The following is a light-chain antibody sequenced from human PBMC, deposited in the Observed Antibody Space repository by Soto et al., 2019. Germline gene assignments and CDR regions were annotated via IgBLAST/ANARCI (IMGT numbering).Light chain of an antibody. CDR2: DVT. Sequence: EIVLTQSPATLSLSPGERATLSCRASQSVSTDLTWYQHKPGQAPRLLMSDVTTTSTGNPARFSGRGSGTSFTPTVSSLEPEDVAVYYCQQRNNWPPWTFGQGTKVEIK. J-gene: IGKJ1*01. V-gene: IGKV3-11*01. CDR1: QSVSTD. CDR3: QQRNNWPPWT.